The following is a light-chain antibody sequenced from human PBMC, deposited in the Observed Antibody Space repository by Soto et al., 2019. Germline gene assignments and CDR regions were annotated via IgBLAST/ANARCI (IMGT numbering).Light chain of an antibody. J-gene: IGKJ3*01. Sequence: DIQMTQSPSSLSASVGERVTITCRASQSISSYLNWYQQKPGKAPKLLIYAASSLQSGVPSRYSGSASGKDFTLTISSLQPEDFATYYCQQTYSTPFTFGPGTKVDIK. CDR3: QQTYSTPFT. CDR1: QSISSY. V-gene: IGKV1-39*01. CDR2: AAS.